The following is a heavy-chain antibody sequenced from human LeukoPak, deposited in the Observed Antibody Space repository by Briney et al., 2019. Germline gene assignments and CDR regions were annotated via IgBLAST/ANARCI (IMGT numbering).Heavy chain of an antibody. D-gene: IGHD2-15*01. CDR3: ARGFYCSGGSCYFDY. CDR1: GDSISSYY. J-gene: IGHJ4*02. CDR2: VYTSGNT. V-gene: IGHV4-4*07. Sequence: SETLSLTCTVSGDSISSYYWSWIRQPAGKGLEWSGRVYTSGNTFYNPSLKSRVTLSVDTSKNQFSLRLNSVTAADTAVYFCARGFYCSGGSCYFDYWGQGTLVTVSS.